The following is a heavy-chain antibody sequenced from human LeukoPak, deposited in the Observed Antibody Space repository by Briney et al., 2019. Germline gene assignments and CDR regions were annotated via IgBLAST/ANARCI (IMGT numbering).Heavy chain of an antibody. CDR2: ISGSDDTT. Sequence: GGSLRLSCAASGFTFSIYAMSWVRQAPGKGLEWVSSISGSDDTTYYRDSVKGRFTISRDNSENTVYLQMNSLRAEDTAVYYCAKSEVYYFGTSGGFDYWGQGTLVTVAS. J-gene: IGHJ4*02. CDR3: AKSEVYYFGTSGGFDY. CDR1: GFTFSIYA. D-gene: IGHD3-22*01. V-gene: IGHV3-23*01.